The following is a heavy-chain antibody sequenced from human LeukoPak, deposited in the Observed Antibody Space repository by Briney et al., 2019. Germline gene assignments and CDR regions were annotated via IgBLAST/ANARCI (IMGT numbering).Heavy chain of an antibody. J-gene: IGHJ4*02. CDR3: ARRAGAYSHPYDY. D-gene: IGHD4/OR15-4a*01. V-gene: IGHV3-21*01. CDR2: ISDSSSYI. Sequence: GGSLRLSCAASGFTFSRYSMNWVRQAPGKGLEWVSSISDSSSYIYYADSVKGRFTISRDNAKNSLYLQMTSLRAEDTAVYYCARRAGAYSHPYDYWGQGTLVTVSS. CDR1: GFTFSRYS.